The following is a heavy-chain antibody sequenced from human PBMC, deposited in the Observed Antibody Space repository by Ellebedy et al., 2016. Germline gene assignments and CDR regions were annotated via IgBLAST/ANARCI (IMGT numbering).Heavy chain of an antibody. CDR3: ANDVS. Sequence: GSLRLXXTVSGYSISSGYYWGWIRQPPGKGLEWIGSIYHSGSTYYNPSLKSRVTISVDTSKNQFSLKLSSVTAADTAVYYCANDVSWGQGTLVTVSS. CDR1: GYSISSGYY. J-gene: IGHJ5*02. V-gene: IGHV4-38-2*02. D-gene: IGHD1-1*01. CDR2: IYHSGST.